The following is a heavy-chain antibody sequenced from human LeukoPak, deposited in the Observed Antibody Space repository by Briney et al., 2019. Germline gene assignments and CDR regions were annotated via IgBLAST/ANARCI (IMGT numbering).Heavy chain of an antibody. J-gene: IGHJ4*02. CDR3: ARGRAAAGGPYFDY. CDR1: GFTFSSYS. V-gene: IGHV3-33*08. CDR2: IWYDGSNK. Sequence: GGSLRLSCAASGFTFSSYSMNWVRQAPGKGLEWVAVIWYDGSNKYYADSVKGRFTISRDNSKNTLYLQMNSLRAEDTAVYYCARGRAAAGGPYFDYWGQGTLVTVSS. D-gene: IGHD6-13*01.